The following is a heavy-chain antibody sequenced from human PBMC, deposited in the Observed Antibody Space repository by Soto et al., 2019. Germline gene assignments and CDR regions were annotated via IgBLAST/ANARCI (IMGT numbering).Heavy chain of an antibody. CDR1: GGYVSSGNYH. CDR2: MSFSGST. D-gene: IGHD6-19*01. CDR3: ARDLSSYSSGWYDL. V-gene: IGHV4-61*01. Sequence: SETLSLTCTVSGGYVSSGNYHCNWVRQPPGKGLEWIGFMSFSGSTRYNPSLKSRLTISKDTSTSTVYLELSTLRSEDTAVYYCARDLSSYSSGWYDLWGRGTLVTVSS. J-gene: IGHJ2*01.